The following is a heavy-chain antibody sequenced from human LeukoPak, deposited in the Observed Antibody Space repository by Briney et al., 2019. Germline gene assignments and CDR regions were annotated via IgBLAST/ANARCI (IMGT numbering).Heavy chain of an antibody. J-gene: IGHJ5*02. Sequence: GASVKVSCKASGYTFTRYYMNWVRQAPGQGLEWMGIINPSGGSTNYAQKFRGRVTMTRDTSTSTIYMEVSSLRSEDTAVYYCATSFRAVNWFDPWGQGTLVTVSS. CDR2: INPSGGST. CDR1: GYTFTRYY. CDR3: ATSFRAVNWFDP. V-gene: IGHV1-46*01. D-gene: IGHD3-10*01.